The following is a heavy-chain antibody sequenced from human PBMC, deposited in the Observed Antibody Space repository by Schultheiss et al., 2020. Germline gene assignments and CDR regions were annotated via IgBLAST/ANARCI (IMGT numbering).Heavy chain of an antibody. CDR3: AKPRGSFDY. CDR2: ISPSSTYI. J-gene: IGHJ4*02. CDR1: GFTFSSYW. Sequence: GGSLRLSCAASGFTFSSYWMSWVRQAPGKGLEWVSSISPSSTYIYYADSVKGRFTISRDNSKNTLYLQMNSLRAEDTAVYYCAKPRGSFDYWGQGTLVTVSS. V-gene: IGHV3-21*04.